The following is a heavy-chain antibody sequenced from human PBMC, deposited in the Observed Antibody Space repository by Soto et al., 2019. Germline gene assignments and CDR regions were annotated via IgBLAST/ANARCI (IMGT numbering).Heavy chain of an antibody. CDR1: GFTFSSYG. CDR2: IWYDGSNK. J-gene: IGHJ4*02. CDR3: AREITEAVILDY. D-gene: IGHD3-16*01. V-gene: IGHV3-33*01. Sequence: GGSLRLSCAASGFTFSSYGMHWVRQAPGKGLEWVAVIWYDGSNKYYADSVKGRFTISRDNSKNTLYLQMNSLRAEDTAVYYCAREITEAVILDYWGQGTLVTVSS.